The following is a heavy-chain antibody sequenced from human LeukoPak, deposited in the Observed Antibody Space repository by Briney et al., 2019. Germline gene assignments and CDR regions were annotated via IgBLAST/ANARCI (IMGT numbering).Heavy chain of an antibody. Sequence: PSETLSLTCAVYGGSFSGYYWSWIRQPPGKGLEWIGEINHSGSTNYNPSLKSRVTISVDTSKNQFSLKLSSVTAADTAVYYCAGMLEWLLRGTDAFDIWGQGTMVTVSS. CDR1: GGSFSGYY. CDR3: AGMLEWLLRGTDAFDI. V-gene: IGHV4-34*01. J-gene: IGHJ3*02. CDR2: INHSGST. D-gene: IGHD3-3*01.